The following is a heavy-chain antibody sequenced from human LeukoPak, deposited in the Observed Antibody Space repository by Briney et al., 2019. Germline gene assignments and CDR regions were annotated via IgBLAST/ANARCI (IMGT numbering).Heavy chain of an antibody. D-gene: IGHD3-9*01. CDR1: GFTFSSYA. Sequence: GGFLRLSCAASGFTFSSYAMSWVRQAPGKGLEWVSAISGSGGSTYYADSVKGRFTISRDNSKNTLYLQMNSLRAEDTAVYYCAKDPILTGYYSPTYFDYWGQGTLVTVSS. V-gene: IGHV3-23*01. J-gene: IGHJ4*02. CDR3: AKDPILTGYYSPTYFDY. CDR2: ISGSGGST.